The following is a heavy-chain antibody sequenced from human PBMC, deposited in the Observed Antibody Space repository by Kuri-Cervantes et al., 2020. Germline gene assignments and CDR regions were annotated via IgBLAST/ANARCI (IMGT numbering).Heavy chain of an antibody. V-gene: IGHV4-61*01. D-gene: IGHD3-16*01. J-gene: IGHJ4*02. CDR1: GGSVSSGSYY. CDR3: ARERGQTSYFDY. CDR2: IYYSGST. Sequence: SETLSLTCTVSGGSVSSGSYYWSWIRQPPGKGLEWIGYIYYSGSTNYNPSLKSRVTISVDTSKNQFSLKLSSVTAADTAVYYCARERGQTSYFDYWGQGTLVTVSS.